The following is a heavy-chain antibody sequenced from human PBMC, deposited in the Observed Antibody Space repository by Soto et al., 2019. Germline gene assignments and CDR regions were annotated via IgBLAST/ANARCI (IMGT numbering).Heavy chain of an antibody. CDR2: IWYDGSNK. CDR3: AREGPSTVTTGYYYYGMDV. J-gene: IGHJ6*02. V-gene: IGHV3-33*01. D-gene: IGHD4-17*01. Sequence: QVQLVESGGGVVQPGRSLRLSCAASGFTFSSYGMHLVRQAPGKGLEWVAVIWYDGSNKYYADSVKGRFTISRDNSKNTLYLQMNSLRAEDTAVYYCAREGPSTVTTGYYYYGMDVWGQGTTVTVSS. CDR1: GFTFSSYG.